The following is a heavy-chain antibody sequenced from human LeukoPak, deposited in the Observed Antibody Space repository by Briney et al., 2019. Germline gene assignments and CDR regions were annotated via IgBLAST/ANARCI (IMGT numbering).Heavy chain of an antibody. CDR3: ARDILDCSSTSCYSYYYYYGMDV. J-gene: IGHJ6*02. Sequence: ASVTVSCKASGYTFTSYGINWVRQAPGQGLEWMGWISAYNGKTNYAQKLQGRVTMTTDTSTSTVYMELRSLRSDDTAVYYCARDILDCSSTSCYSYYYYYGMDVWGQGTTVTVSS. CDR2: ISAYNGKT. D-gene: IGHD2-2*01. V-gene: IGHV1-18*01. CDR1: GYTFTSYG.